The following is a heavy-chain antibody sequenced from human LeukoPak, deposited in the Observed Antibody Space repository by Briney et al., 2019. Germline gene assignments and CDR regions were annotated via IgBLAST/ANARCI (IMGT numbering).Heavy chain of an antibody. Sequence: SETLSLTCTVSGGSISSYYWSWIRQPPGKGLEWIGYIYYSGSTNYNPSLKSRVTISVDTSKNQFSLKLSSVTAADTAVYYCARDSGQGSGVSFDYWGQGTLVTVSS. CDR3: ARDSGQGSGVSFDY. D-gene: IGHD3-10*01. J-gene: IGHJ4*02. CDR2: IYYSGST. V-gene: IGHV4-59*01. CDR1: GGSISSYY.